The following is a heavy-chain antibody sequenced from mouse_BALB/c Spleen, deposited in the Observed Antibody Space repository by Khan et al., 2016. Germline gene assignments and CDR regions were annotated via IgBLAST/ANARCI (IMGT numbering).Heavy chain of an antibody. CDR1: GYTFTNYG. CDR3: AREPLALDY. J-gene: IGHJ2*01. CDR2: INTYTGEP. V-gene: IGHV9-3-1*01. Sequence: QIQLVQSGPELKKPGETVKISCKASGYTFTNYGMNWVKQAPGKGLQWMGWINTYTGEPTYADDFKGRFAFSLETSASTAYLQINNLKNEDTATYFCAREPLALDYWGQGTTLTVSS.